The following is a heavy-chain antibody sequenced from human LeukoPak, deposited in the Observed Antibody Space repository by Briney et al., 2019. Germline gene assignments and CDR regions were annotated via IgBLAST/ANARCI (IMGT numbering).Heavy chain of an antibody. J-gene: IGHJ4*02. CDR1: GYSFTSCW. Sequence: PGESLKISCKGSGYSFTSCWIGWVRQMPGKGLEWMGIIYPGDSDTRYSPSFQGQVTISADKSISTAYLQWSSLKASDTAMYYCARGSRNYYDSSGYPLWGQGTLVTVSS. CDR2: IYPGDSDT. V-gene: IGHV5-51*01. D-gene: IGHD3-22*01. CDR3: ARGSRNYYDSSGYPL.